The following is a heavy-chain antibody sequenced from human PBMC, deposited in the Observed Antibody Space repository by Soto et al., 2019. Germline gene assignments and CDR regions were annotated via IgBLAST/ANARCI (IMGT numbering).Heavy chain of an antibody. V-gene: IGHV1-46*03. J-gene: IGHJ6*03. CDR2: INPSGGST. CDR3: ARDSCSSTGCYRPLHYYYYMDV. D-gene: IGHD2-2*02. Sequence: ASVKVSCKASGYTFTSYYMHWVRQAPGQGLEWMGIINPSGGSTSYAQKFQGRVTMTRDTSTSTVYMELSSLRSEDTAVYYCARDSCSSTGCYRPLHYYYYMDVWGKGTTVTVSS. CDR1: GYTFTSYY.